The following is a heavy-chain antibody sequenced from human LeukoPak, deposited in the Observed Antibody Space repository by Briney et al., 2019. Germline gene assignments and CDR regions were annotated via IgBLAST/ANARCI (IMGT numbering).Heavy chain of an antibody. Sequence: ASVKVSCKASGDTFTGYYMHWVRQAPGQGLEWMGWINPNSGGTNYAHKFQGRVTMTRETAISTAYMELSRLRSDDTAVYYCARVKAEAAAGIGPTKVYYYYGMDVWGQGTTVPVSS. CDR2: INPNSGGT. CDR1: GDTFTGYY. CDR3: ARVKAEAAAGIGPTKVYYYYGMDV. D-gene: IGHD6-13*01. V-gene: IGHV1-2*02. J-gene: IGHJ6*02.